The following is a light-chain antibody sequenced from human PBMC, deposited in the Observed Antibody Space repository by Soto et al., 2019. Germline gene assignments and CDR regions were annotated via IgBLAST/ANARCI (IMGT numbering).Light chain of an antibody. J-gene: IGLJ1*01. Sequence: ALTQPASVSGSPGQSITISCTGTIXDVGSYSYVSWYQQYPGKAPKLMIYDVSTRPSGVSDRFSGSKSGNTASLTISGLRAEDEADYYCGSYTTSSNYVFGTGTKVTVL. CDR1: IXDVGSYSY. CDR3: GSYTTSSNYV. V-gene: IGLV2-14*03. CDR2: DVS.